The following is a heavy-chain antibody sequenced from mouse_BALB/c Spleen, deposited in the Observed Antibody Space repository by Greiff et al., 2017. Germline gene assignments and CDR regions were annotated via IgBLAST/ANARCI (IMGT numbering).Heavy chain of an antibody. D-gene: IGHD1-1*01. V-gene: IGHV5-6*01. Sequence: EVQLQQSGGDLVKPGGSLKLSCAASGFTFSSYGMSWVRQTPDKRLEWVATISSGGSYTYYPDSVKGRFTISRDNAKNTLYLQMSSLKSEDTAMYYCARRGTTGAMDYWGQGTSVTVSS. J-gene: IGHJ4*01. CDR1: GFTFSSYG. CDR2: ISSGGSYT. CDR3: ARRGTTGAMDY.